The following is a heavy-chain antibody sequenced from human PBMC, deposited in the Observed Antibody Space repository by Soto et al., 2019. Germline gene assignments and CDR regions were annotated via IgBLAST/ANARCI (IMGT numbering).Heavy chain of an antibody. CDR3: AKATATGGGAFDI. CDR1: GFTFSSYD. CDR2: ILVGGGT. Sequence: GGSLRLSCAASGFTFSSYDMSWVRQAPGKGLEWVSTILVGGGTYYSDSVEGRFTISRDNSKNTLFLQMNSLAAGDTAVYYCAKATATGGGAFDICGQGTMVTVSS. J-gene: IGHJ3*02. D-gene: IGHD2-8*02. V-gene: IGHV3-23*01.